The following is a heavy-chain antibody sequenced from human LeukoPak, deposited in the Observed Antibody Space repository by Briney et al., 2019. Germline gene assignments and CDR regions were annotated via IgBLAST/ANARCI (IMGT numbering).Heavy chain of an antibody. V-gene: IGHV1-24*01. CDR1: GYTLTELS. D-gene: IGHD3-9*01. J-gene: IGHJ4*02. CDR2: FDPEDGET. CDR3: AARDDYDILTGANY. Sequence: ASVKVSCKVSGYTLTELSMHWVRQAPGKGLEWMGGFDPEDGETIYAQKFQGRVTMTEDTSTDTAYMELSSLRSEDTAVYYCAARDDYDILTGANYWGQGTLVTVSS.